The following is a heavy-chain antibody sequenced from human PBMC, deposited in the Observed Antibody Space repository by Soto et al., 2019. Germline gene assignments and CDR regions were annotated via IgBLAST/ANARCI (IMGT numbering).Heavy chain of an antibody. CDR3: AREGSYSAYNFAHGIQLWSFDF. J-gene: IGHJ4*02. CDR2: IFSSGST. CDR1: GGSINTFY. V-gene: IGHV4-4*07. D-gene: IGHD5-12*01. Sequence: SETLCLTCTISGGSINTFYWSWVRQPAGKGLEWIGRIFSSGSTSFNPSLESRVAMSVDTSKNHFSLNLSSVTAADMAVYYCAREGSYSAYNFAHGIQLWSFDFWGQGAMVTVSS.